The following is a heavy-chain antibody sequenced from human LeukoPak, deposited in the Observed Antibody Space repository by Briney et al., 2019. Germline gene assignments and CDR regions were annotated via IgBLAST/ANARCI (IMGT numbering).Heavy chain of an antibody. CDR1: GFTFDDYG. D-gene: IGHD3-10*01. CDR2: INWNGGST. J-gene: IGHJ4*02. V-gene: IGHV3-20*04. Sequence: GGSLRLSCAASGFTFDDYGMSWVRQAPGKGLEWVSGINWNGGSTGYADSVKGRFTISRDNAKNSLYLQINSLRAEDTALYYCARGTAGVEFDYWGQGTLVTVSS. CDR3: ARGTAGVEFDY.